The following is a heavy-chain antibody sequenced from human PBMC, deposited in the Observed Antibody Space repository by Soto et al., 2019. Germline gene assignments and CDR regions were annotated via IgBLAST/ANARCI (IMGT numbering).Heavy chain of an antibody. D-gene: IGHD3-16*01. J-gene: IGHJ3*01. CDR3: ARRLDDRADEGFDV. CDR1: GGTFSTYT. Sequence: QVHLVQSGAEVRKPGSSVKVSCKTSGGTFSTYTIYWVRQAPGQGLEWMGRIIPLFGTTKYAQNFQDRVTITAEESTSTTYMELSSLRAEDTAVYCCARRLDDRADEGFDVWGEGTAVTVSA. CDR2: IIPLFGTT. V-gene: IGHV1-69*18.